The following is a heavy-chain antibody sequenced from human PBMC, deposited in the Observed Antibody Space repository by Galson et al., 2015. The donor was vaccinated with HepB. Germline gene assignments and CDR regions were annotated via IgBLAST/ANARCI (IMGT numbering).Heavy chain of an antibody. D-gene: IGHD3-10*01. J-gene: IGHJ6*02. Sequence: SLRLSCAASGFTFSSYAMHWVRQAPGKGLEYVSAISSNGGSTYYANSVKGRFTISRDNSKNTLYLQMGSLRAEDMAVYYCARDMVRGVNYYYYYGMDVWGQGTTVTVSS. CDR3: ARDMVRGVNYYYYYGMDV. CDR2: ISSNGGST. V-gene: IGHV3-64*01. CDR1: GFTFSSYA.